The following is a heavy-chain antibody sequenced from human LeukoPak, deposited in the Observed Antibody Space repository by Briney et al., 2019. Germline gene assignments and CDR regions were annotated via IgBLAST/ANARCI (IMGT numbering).Heavy chain of an antibody. CDR1: GGSISSGSYY. V-gene: IGHV4-39*01. Sequence: PSETLSLTCTVSGGSISSGSYYWGWIRQPPGKGLEGWASMYYSGTTFYSPSPRSRVTISVDTSKNQLSLKLGSVTAADTAVYYCARHPPRDGSAFDYWGQGTLVTVSS. CDR2: MYYSGTT. CDR3: ARHPPRDGSAFDY. J-gene: IGHJ4*02.